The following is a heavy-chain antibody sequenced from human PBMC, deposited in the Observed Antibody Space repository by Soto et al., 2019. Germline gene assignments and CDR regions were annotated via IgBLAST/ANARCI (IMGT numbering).Heavy chain of an antibody. CDR2: IYYSGST. D-gene: IGHD6-19*01. Sequence: SETLSLTCTVSGGSVSSGSYYWSWIRQPPGKGLEWIGYIYYSGSTNYNPSLKSRVTISVDTSKNQFSLKLSSVTAADTAVYYCARVDSSGWYVDYWGQRTLVTVSS. CDR1: GGSVSSGSYY. J-gene: IGHJ4*02. CDR3: ARVDSSGWYVDY. V-gene: IGHV4-61*01.